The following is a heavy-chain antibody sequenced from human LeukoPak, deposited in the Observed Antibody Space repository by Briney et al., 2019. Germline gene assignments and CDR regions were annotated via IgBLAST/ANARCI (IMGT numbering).Heavy chain of an antibody. J-gene: IGHJ6*01. Sequence: GESLTLSCLASGFTFSSDSINWVRQAPAKGLEWVSYKSVSNTHIYYGKCVKGRFTISKDNAKTSLYHQMTSLRGEDTAVYYWARDGAATARASGMDVWGERTTVTLS. V-gene: IGHV3-21*01. CDR1: GFTFSSDS. D-gene: IGHD6-6*01. CDR2: KSVSNTHI. CDR3: ARDGAATARASGMDV.